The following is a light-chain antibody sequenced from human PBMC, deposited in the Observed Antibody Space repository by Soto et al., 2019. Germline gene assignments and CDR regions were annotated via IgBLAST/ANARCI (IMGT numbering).Light chain of an antibody. CDR1: SGYSNYK. V-gene: IGLV9-49*01. CDR3: GADHFSGSNFVV. CDR2: VGTGGIVG. Sequence: QSVLTQPPSASASLGASVTLTCTLSSGYSNYKVDWYQQRPGKGPRFVMRVGTGGIVGSKGDGIPDRFSVLGSGLNRYLTIKNIQEDDESDYHCGADHFSGSNFVVFGGGTKLTVL. J-gene: IGLJ2*01.